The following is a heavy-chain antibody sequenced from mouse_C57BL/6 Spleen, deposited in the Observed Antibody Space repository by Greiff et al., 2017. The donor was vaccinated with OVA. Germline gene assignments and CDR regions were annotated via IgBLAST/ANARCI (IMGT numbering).Heavy chain of an antibody. J-gene: IGHJ4*01. V-gene: IGHV1-82*01. Sequence: VQLQQSGPELVKPGASVKISCKASGYAFSSSWMNWVKQRPGKGLEWIGRIYPGDGDTNYNGKFKGKATLTADKSSSTAYMQLSSLTSEDSAVYFCARDPHYYGSSPYAMDYWGQGTSVTVSS. CDR2: IYPGDGDT. CDR1: GYAFSSSW. D-gene: IGHD1-1*01. CDR3: ARDPHYYGSSPYAMDY.